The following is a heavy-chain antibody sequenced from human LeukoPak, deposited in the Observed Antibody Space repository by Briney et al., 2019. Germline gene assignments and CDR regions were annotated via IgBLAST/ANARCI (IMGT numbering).Heavy chain of an antibody. CDR2: IIPILDMT. D-gene: IGHD3-16*01. CDR1: GGTFSST. CDR3: ARDGGDGGGSR. Sequence: SVKVSCKASGGTFSSTISWVRQAPGQGLEWMRRIIPILDMTRYAQKFQGRLTITADKSTSTIYMDLTSLRSDDTAVYYCARDGGDGGGSRWGQGTQVTVSS. V-gene: IGHV1-69*04. J-gene: IGHJ4*02.